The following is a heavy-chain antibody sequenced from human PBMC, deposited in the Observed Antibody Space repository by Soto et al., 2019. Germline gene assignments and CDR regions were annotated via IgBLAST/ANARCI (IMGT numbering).Heavy chain of an antibody. CDR3: AKVNKAGSYYYYGMDV. CDR1: GFIFSDFY. CDR2: TGFGGNTI. D-gene: IGHD6-25*01. Sequence: VGSLRLSYATSGFIFSDFYMSWIRQAPGKGLEWLSYTGFGGNTIYYADSVKARFTVSRDNAKNSLYLQMNSLRAEDTAVYYCAKVNKAGSYYYYGMDVWGQGTTVTVS. J-gene: IGHJ6*02. V-gene: IGHV3-11*04.